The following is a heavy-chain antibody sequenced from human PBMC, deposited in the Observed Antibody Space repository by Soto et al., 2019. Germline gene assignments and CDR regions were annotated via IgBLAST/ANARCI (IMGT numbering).Heavy chain of an antibody. V-gene: IGHV1-69*12. CDR3: ASLIAAAGPPHSPRYYYGMDV. CDR1: AGTFSSYA. Sequence: QVQLVQSGAEVKKPGSSVKVSCKASAGTFSSYAISWVRQAPGQGLEWMGGIIPIFGTADYAQKFQGRVTITADESTSTAYMELSSLRSEDTAVYYCASLIAAAGPPHSPRYYYGMDVWGQGTTVTVSS. CDR2: IIPIFGTA. D-gene: IGHD6-13*01. J-gene: IGHJ6*02.